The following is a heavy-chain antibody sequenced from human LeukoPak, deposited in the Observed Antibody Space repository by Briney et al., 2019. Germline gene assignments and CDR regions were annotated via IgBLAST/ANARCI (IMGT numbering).Heavy chain of an antibody. CDR2: ISAAGSNE. CDR3: ARQNNSGYYVDY. J-gene: IGHJ4*02. D-gene: IGHD3-22*01. Sequence: PGGSLRLSCAASGFSFNNYALHWVRRAPGKGLEWVAMISAAGSNEFYADSVKGRFTISRDNSKNTLYLQMNSLRAEDTALYYCARQNNSGYYVDYWGQGTLVTVSS. CDR1: GFSFNNYA. V-gene: IGHV3-30-3*01.